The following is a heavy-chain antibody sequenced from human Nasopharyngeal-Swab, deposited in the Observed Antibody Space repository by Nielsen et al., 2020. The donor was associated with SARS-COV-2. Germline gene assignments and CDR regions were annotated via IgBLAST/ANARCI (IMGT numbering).Heavy chain of an antibody. CDR2: IYSGGST. V-gene: IGHV3-53*01. D-gene: IGHD3-16*01. Sequence: GGSLRLSCAASAFTVSSNYMSWVRQAPGKGLEWVSVIYSGGSTYYADSVKGRFTISRDNSKNTLYLHMNSLRAEDTAVYYCARDMGGMEDYWGQGTLVTVSS. CDR1: AFTVSSNY. CDR3: ARDMGGMEDY. J-gene: IGHJ4*02.